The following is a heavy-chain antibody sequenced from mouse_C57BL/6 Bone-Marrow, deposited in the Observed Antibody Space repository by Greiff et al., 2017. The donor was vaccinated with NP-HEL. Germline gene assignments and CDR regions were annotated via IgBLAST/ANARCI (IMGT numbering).Heavy chain of an antibody. D-gene: IGHD1-1*01. J-gene: IGHJ2*01. CDR3: ARDYGSPYYFDY. CDR1: GYTFTSYW. V-gene: IGHV1-50*01. CDR2: IDPSDSYT. Sequence: QVQLKQPGAELVKPGASVKLSCKASGYTFTSYWMQWVKQRPGQGLEWIGEIDPSDSYTNYNQKFKGKATLTVDTSSSTAYMQLSSLTSEDSAVYYCARDYGSPYYFDYWGQGTTLTVSS.